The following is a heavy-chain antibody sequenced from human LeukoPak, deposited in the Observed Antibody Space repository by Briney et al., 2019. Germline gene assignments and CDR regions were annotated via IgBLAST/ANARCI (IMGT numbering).Heavy chain of an antibody. CDR2: IWYDGSNK. D-gene: IGHD4-17*01. J-gene: IGHJ4*02. CDR3: ARDNDYGEYFDY. CDR1: GFTFSSYG. V-gene: IGHV3-33*01. Sequence: GGSLRLSCAASGFTFSSYGMHWVRQAPGKGLEWVAVIWYDGSNKYYADSVKGRFTISRDNSKNTLYLQMNSLRAEDTAVYYCARDNDYGEYFDYWGQGTLVTVSS.